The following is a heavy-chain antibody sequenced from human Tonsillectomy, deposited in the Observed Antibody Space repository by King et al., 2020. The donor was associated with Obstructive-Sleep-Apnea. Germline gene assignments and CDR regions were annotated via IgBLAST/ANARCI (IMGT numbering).Heavy chain of an antibody. CDR1: GGSISSRSYY. D-gene: IGHD4-17*01. J-gene: IGHJ3*02. CDR3: AKTDDYGDAFDI. CDR2: IYYSGST. V-gene: IGHV4-39*07. Sequence: QLQESGPGLVKPSETLSLTFTVSGGSISSRSYYWCWIRQPPGKGLEWIGGIYYSGSTYYKPSLKGRVTISIGPSKKHFSLKLTSVTAADTAVYYCAKTDDYGDAFDIWGQGTMVTVSS.